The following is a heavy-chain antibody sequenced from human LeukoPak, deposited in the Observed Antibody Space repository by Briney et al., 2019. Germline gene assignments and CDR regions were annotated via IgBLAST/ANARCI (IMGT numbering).Heavy chain of an antibody. D-gene: IGHD2-15*01. V-gene: IGHV4-31*03. CDR3: ARDCSGGSCYLYDSYAMEG. Sequence: SETLSLTCTVSGGSISSGGHDWSWIRQHPGKGLEWIGYIHNSGSTYYNPSLRSRVTISVDTSKNKFSLKLSSVTAADTAVYYCARDCSGGSCYLYDSYAMEGWGQGTKV. J-gene: IGHJ6*01. CDR1: GGSISSGGHD. CDR2: IHNSGST.